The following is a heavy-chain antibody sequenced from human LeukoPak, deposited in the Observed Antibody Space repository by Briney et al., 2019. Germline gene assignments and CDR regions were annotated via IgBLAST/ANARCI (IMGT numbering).Heavy chain of an antibody. Sequence: PGGSLRLSCAASGFTFSSYAMNWARQAPGKGLEWVSAISGSGASTYYADSVKGRFTISRDNSKNTLYLQMNSLRAEDTAIYYCAKAPSGWHRYYFDYWGQGTLVTVSS. V-gene: IGHV3-23*01. CDR2: ISGSGAST. D-gene: IGHD6-19*01. CDR1: GFTFSSYA. CDR3: AKAPSGWHRYYFDY. J-gene: IGHJ4*02.